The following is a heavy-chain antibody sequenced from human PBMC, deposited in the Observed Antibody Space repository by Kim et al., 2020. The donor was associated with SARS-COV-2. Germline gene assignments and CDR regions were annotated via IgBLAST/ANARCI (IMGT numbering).Heavy chain of an antibody. D-gene: IGHD2-21*02. J-gene: IGHJ6*02. CDR1: GGSITTGGHY. Sequence: SETLSLTCSVSGGSITTGGHYWAWIRQRPGKGLEWIGNIYYSGNTSYKPSLKRRVTISVDTSKNQFSLNLSSVTAADTAVYYCARVPPYYFYSTMDVWGQGTTVTVSS. V-gene: IGHV4-31*03. CDR3: ARVPPYYFYSTMDV. CDR2: IYYSGNT.